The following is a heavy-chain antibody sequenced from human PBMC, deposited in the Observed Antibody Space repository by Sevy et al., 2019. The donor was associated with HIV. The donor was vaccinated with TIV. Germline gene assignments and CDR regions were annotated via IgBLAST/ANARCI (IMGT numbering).Heavy chain of an antibody. V-gene: IGHV3-7*01. CDR2: MNQDGTER. D-gene: IGHD3-16*02. CDR1: GFSFSTYW. Sequence: GGSLRLSCAASGFSFSTYWMTWVRQAPGKGLEWVATMNQDGTERDYVDSVKGRFTISRDNTKTSLFLQMNSLSAEDTGVNYWVREGLGGFSYRLDCWGQGTLVTVSS. CDR3: VREGLGGFSYRLDC. J-gene: IGHJ4*02.